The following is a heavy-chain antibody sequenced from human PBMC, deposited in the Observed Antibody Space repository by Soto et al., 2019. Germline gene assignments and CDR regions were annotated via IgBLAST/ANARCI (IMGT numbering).Heavy chain of an antibody. J-gene: IGHJ4*02. CDR1: GGSISSGGYY. CDR3: ARGAARLGCDY. D-gene: IGHD6-6*01. V-gene: IGHV4-31*03. CDR2: IYYSGST. Sequence: SETLSLTCTVSGGSISSGGYYWSWIRQHPGKGLEWIGYIYYSGSTYYNPSLKSRVTISVDTSKNQFSLKLSSVTAADTAVYYCARGAARLGCDYWGQGTLVTVSS.